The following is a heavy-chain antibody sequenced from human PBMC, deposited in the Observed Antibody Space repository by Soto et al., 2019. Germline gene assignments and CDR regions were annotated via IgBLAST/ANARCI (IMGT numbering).Heavy chain of an antibody. CDR1: GFRFGNFG. CDR3: AKNFDSSGDLFYFDY. CDR2: ISYDGSEK. V-gene: IGHV3-30*18. J-gene: IGHJ4*02. Sequence: GGSLRLSCAASGFRFGNFGMHWVRQAPGKGLEWVAVISYDGSEKDYADSVEGRLTISRDNSKYTVDLQMNSLRVEDTAVYYCAKNFDSSGDLFYFDYWGQGTLVTVSS. D-gene: IGHD6-19*01.